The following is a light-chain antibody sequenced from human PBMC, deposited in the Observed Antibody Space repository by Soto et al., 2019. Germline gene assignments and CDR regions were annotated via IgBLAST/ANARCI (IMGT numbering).Light chain of an antibody. CDR3: QQYPLT. V-gene: IGKV1-5*03. Sequence: DIQMTQSPSTLSASVGDRVTITCRASQSISSWLAWNQQKPGKAPQLLIYKASSLERGVPSRLNGGGAGTEYALTRSSLQPDDFAHYYCQQYPLTFGPGTKVDIK. CDR1: QSISSW. CDR2: KAS. J-gene: IGKJ3*01.